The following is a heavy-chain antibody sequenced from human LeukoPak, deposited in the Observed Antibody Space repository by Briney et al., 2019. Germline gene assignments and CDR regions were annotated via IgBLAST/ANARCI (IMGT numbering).Heavy chain of an antibody. CDR2: IYPRDGST. J-gene: IGHJ5*02. Sequence: ASVKVSCKASGYTFTSNYIHWVRQAPGQGLEWMGMIYPRDGSTSYAQKFQGRVTVTRDTSTSTVHMELSGLRSEDTAVYYCARDLRRTTVTYINWFDPWGQGTLVTVSS. CDR3: ARDLRRTTVTYINWFDP. D-gene: IGHD4-17*01. V-gene: IGHV1-46*01. CDR1: GYTFTSNY.